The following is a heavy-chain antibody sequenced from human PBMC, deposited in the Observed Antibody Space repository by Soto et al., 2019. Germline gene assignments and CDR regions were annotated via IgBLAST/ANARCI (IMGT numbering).Heavy chain of an antibody. D-gene: IGHD3-3*01. J-gene: IGHJ4*02. CDR2: IYYSGST. Sequence: PSETLSLTCTVSGGSISSYYWSWIRQPPGKGLEWIGYIYYSGSTSYNPSLKSRVTISVDTSKNQFSLKLSSVTAADTAVYYCARSEMGYDFWSGYYTGPAPDDSGQGTLVTVSS. CDR3: ARSEMGYDFWSGYYTGPAPDD. V-gene: IGHV4-59*01. CDR1: GGSISSYY.